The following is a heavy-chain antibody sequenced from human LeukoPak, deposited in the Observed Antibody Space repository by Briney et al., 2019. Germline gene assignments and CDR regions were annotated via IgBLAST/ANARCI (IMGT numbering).Heavy chain of an antibody. V-gene: IGHV3-21*01. D-gene: IGHD1-26*01. CDR3: ARGKLLLDF. Sequence: GGSLRLSCAASGFTFSGCPMTWVRQAPGKGLEWVSSISSSNSYIYYADSLKGRFTISRDNAKNSLYLQMNSLRAEDTAVYYCARGKLLLDFWGQGTLVTVSS. CDR1: GFTFSGCP. J-gene: IGHJ4*02. CDR2: ISSSNSYI.